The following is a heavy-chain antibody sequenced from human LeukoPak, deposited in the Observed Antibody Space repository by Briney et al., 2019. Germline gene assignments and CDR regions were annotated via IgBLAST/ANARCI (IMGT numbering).Heavy chain of an antibody. Sequence: PGGSLRLSCAASGFTFSSYGMHWVRQAPGKGLEWVAVIWYDGSNKYYADSVKGRFTISRDNSKNTLYLQMNSLRAEDMAVYYCARDREMATMDYWGQGTLVTVSS. D-gene: IGHD5-24*01. CDR1: GFTFSSYG. J-gene: IGHJ4*02. CDR3: ARDREMATMDY. CDR2: IWYDGSNK. V-gene: IGHV3-33*01.